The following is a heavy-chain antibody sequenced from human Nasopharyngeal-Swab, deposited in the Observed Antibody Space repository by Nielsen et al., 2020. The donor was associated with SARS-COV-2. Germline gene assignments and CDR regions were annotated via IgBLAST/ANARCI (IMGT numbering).Heavy chain of an antibody. CDR1: GFTFSSSE. CDR2: ISSSGSTI. Sequence: GESLKISCAASGFTFSSSEMNWVRQAPGKGLEWVSYISSSGSTIYYADSVTGRFTISRDNAKNSLYLQMNSLRAEDTAVYYCARVKARLLRGYFDYWGQGTLVTVSS. V-gene: IGHV3-48*03. J-gene: IGHJ4*02. CDR3: ARVKARLLRGYFDY. D-gene: IGHD3-10*01.